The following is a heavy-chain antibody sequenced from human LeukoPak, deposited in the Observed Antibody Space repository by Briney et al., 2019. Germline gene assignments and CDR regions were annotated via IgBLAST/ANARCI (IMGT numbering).Heavy chain of an antibody. CDR1: GGSISSSSYY. Sequence: SETLSLTCTVSGGSISSSSYYWGWIRQPPGKGLEWIGSIYYSGSTYYNPSLKSRVTISVDTSKNQFSLKLSSVTAADTAVYYCARDGSGSYYFDYWGQGTLVTVSS. CDR3: ARDGSGSYYFDY. CDR2: IYYSGST. J-gene: IGHJ4*02. D-gene: IGHD1-26*01. V-gene: IGHV4-39*07.